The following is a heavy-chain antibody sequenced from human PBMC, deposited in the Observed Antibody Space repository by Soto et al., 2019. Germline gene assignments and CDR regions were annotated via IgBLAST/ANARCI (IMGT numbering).Heavy chain of an antibody. Sequence: GGSLRLSCAASGFTFSSYAMSWVRQAPGKGLEWVSAISGSGGSTYYADSVKGRFTISRDKSKNTLYLQMNSLRAEDTAVDYCAKELFLVPNNWFDPWGQGTLVTVSS. J-gene: IGHJ5*02. CDR3: AKELFLVPNNWFDP. V-gene: IGHV3-23*01. CDR1: GFTFSSYA. D-gene: IGHD6-6*01. CDR2: ISGSGGST.